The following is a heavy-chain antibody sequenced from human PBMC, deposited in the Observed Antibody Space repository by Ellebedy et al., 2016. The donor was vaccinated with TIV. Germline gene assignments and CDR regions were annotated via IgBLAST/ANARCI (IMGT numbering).Heavy chain of an antibody. Sequence: GESLKISCAASGFTFSDYYMSWIRQAPGKGLEWVSYISSSNTYTDYADSVKGRFTISRDNAKNSLYLQMNSLKAEDTAVYYCAREAATVTFSNWFDPWGQGTLVIVSS. CDR2: ISSSNTYT. J-gene: IGHJ5*02. CDR3: AREAATVTFSNWFDP. D-gene: IGHD4-17*01. CDR1: GFTFSDYY. V-gene: IGHV3-11*06.